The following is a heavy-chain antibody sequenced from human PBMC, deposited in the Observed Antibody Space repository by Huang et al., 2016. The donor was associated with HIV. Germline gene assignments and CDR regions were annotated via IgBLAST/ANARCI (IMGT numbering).Heavy chain of an antibody. CDR2: MGNTCKTK. CDR3: ARGSYYYDSSDFYFWTWFDP. V-gene: IGHV3-48*01. D-gene: IGHD3-16*01. J-gene: IGHJ5*02. Sequence: EGQLVESGGDLVQPGGSLRLSCVASGFNFSTYSLNWVRQAPGKGLEWISYMGNTCKTKKDADSVKGRFTISRDKAEKSLYLQMDSLRADDTAVYFCARGSYYYDSSDFYFWTWFDPWGQGTRVTVSS. CDR1: GFNFSTYS.